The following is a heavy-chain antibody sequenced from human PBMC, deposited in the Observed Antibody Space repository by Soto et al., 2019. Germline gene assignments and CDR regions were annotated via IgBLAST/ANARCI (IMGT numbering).Heavy chain of an antibody. D-gene: IGHD6-19*01. CDR2: LYTSGDT. J-gene: IGHJ5*02. V-gene: IGHV3-66*01. CDR3: ARAVLQWQKVEWFDL. Sequence: KLVESGGGVVQPGGSLRLSCTASGITVTSSYMTWVRQAPGKGLEWVSTLYTSGDTYYADSVKGRFTLSRDSYKNKLFLQVCCLRVDDSVVYFCARAVLQWQKVEWFDLWGQGTQVFVSS. CDR1: GITVTSSY.